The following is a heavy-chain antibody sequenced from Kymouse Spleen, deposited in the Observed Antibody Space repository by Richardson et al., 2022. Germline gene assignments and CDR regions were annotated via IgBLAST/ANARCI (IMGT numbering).Heavy chain of an antibody. CDR3: ARGDYYGFYGMDV. D-gene: IGHD3-10*01. CDR2: INHSGST. CDR1: GGSFSGYY. J-gene: IGHJ6*02. Sequence: QVQLQQWGAGLLKPSETLSLTCAVYGGSFSGYYWSWIRQPPGKGLEWIGEINHSGSTNYNPSLKSRVTISVDTSKNQFSLKLSSVTAADTAVYYCARGDYYGFYGMDVWGQGTTVTVSS. V-gene: IGHV4-34*01.